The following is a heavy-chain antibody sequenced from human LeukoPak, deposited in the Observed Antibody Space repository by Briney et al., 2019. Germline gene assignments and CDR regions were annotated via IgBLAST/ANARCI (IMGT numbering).Heavy chain of an antibody. J-gene: IGHJ4*02. D-gene: IGHD2-15*01. CDR3: AKASVLPD. V-gene: IGHV3-30*04. CDR2: ISYDGSNK. Sequence: GRSLRLSCAASGFTFSSYAMHWVRQAPGKGLEWVAVISYDGSNKYYADSVKGRFTISRDNSKNTLYLQMNSLRAEDTAVYYCAKASVLPDWGQGTLVTVSS. CDR1: GFTFSSYA.